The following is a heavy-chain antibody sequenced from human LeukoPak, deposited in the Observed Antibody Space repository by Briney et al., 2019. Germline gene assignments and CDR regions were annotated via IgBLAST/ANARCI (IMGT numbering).Heavy chain of an antibody. V-gene: IGHV4-38-2*01. CDR3: ARHINWGSSDY. D-gene: IGHD7-27*01. Sequence: PSETLSLTCAVSGYSISSGYYWGWIRQPPGKGLEWIASMYHSGSTYYNPSLKSRVTISVDTSKNQFSLKLSSVTAADTAVYYCARHINWGSSDYWGQGTLVTVSS. J-gene: IGHJ4*02. CDR1: GYSISSGYY. CDR2: MYHSGST.